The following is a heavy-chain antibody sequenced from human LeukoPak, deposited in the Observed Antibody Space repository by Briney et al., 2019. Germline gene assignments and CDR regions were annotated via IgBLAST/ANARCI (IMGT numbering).Heavy chain of an antibody. Sequence: SQTLSLTCTVSGGSISSGDYYWSWIRQPPGKGLEWIVYIYYSGSTYYNPSLKSRVTISVDTSKNQFSLKLSSVTAADTAVYYCARSQVGSWPYYYYYYMDVWGKGTTVTVSS. CDR2: IYYSGST. V-gene: IGHV4-30-4*08. CDR1: GGSISSGDYY. CDR3: ARSQVGSWPYYYYYYMDV. D-gene: IGHD6-13*01. J-gene: IGHJ6*03.